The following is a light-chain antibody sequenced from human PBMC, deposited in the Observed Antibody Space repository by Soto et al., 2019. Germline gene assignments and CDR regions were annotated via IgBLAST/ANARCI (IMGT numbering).Light chain of an antibody. CDR2: WAS. CDR1: QSVLYSSNNKNY. CDR3: QQYYSTPPT. J-gene: IGKJ1*01. Sequence: DIVMTQSPDSLAVSLGERATINCKSSQSVLYSSNNKNYLAWYQQKPGQPPKLLIYWASTRESGVPDRFSGSGSVTDFTRTISSLQAEDVAVYYCQQYYSTPPTFGQGTKVEIK. V-gene: IGKV4-1*01.